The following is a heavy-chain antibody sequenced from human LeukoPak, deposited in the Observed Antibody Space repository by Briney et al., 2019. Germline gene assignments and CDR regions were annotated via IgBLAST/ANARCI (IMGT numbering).Heavy chain of an antibody. CDR3: ARGVEGRWFDP. V-gene: IGHV4-34*01. CDR1: GGSYSGYY. J-gene: IGHJ5*02. Sequence: SETLSLTCAVYGGSYSGYYWSWIRQPPGKGLEWIGEINHSGSTNYNPSLKSRVTISVDTSKSQFSLKLSSVTAADTAVYYCARGVEGRWFDPWGQGTLVTVSS. D-gene: IGHD5-24*01. CDR2: INHSGST.